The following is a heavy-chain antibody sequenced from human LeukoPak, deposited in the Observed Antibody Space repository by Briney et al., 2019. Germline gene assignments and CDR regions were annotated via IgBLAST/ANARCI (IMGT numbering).Heavy chain of an antibody. CDR2: IKEDGSEK. Sequence: QAGGSLRLSFATSGFTFSSYWMSWVRQAPGKGLEWVADIKEDGSEKYYVDSVKGRFTISRDNAKNSLYLQMNSLRAEDTAVYYCALNPDYYGSGSFDYWGQGTLVTVSS. CDR3: ALNPDYYGSGSFDY. D-gene: IGHD3-10*01. CDR1: GFTFSSYW. V-gene: IGHV3-7*01. J-gene: IGHJ4*02.